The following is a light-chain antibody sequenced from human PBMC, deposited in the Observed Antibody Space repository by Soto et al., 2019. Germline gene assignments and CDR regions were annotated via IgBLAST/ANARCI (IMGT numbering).Light chain of an antibody. CDR3: NSYTSSNTLVI. Sequence: HSVLTQPASVSGSPGQSITISCTGTSSDIGTYNYVSWYQQHPGKAPKLIIYEVSNRPSGVSIRFSGSKSGNTASLTISGLQSEDEADYYCNSYTSSNTLVIFGGGTKVTVL. V-gene: IGLV2-14*01. J-gene: IGLJ2*01. CDR1: SSDIGTYNY. CDR2: EVS.